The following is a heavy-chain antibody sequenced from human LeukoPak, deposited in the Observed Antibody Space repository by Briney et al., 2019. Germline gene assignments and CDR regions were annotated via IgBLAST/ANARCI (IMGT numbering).Heavy chain of an antibody. CDR3: AKGSWAYCSGGSCYLDY. D-gene: IGHD2-15*01. CDR1: GFPLSSHA. J-gene: IGHJ4*02. CDR2: ISGCGGST. V-gene: IGHV3-23*01. Sequence: GSLRLLCAASGFPLSSHAMRWVRQAPGKGLEWVSTISGCGGSTYYADSVKGRFTISRDNSKNTLYLQMNSLRAEDTAVYYCAKGSWAYCSGGSCYLDYWGQGTLVTVSS.